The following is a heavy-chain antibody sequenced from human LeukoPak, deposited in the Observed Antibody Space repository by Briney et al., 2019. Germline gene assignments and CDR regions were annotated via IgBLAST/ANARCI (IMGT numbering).Heavy chain of an antibody. Sequence: SETLSLTCTVSGASIRSGDYYWSWIRQPPGKGLEWIGYIYDSGSTYYNPSLKSQITISVDTSKNQFSLKLSSVTAADTAVYYCARQMGVVITGDIWGQGTMVTVSS. CDR2: IYDSGST. J-gene: IGHJ3*02. D-gene: IGHD3-22*01. CDR1: GASIRSGDYY. V-gene: IGHV4-30-4*01. CDR3: ARQMGVVITGDI.